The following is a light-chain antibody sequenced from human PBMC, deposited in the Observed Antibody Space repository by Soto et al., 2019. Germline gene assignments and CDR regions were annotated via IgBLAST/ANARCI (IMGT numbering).Light chain of an antibody. V-gene: IGKV3D-11*01. CDR1: QAIRSTS. CDR2: DTS. CDR3: QQRSNWPIT. Sequence: EIVLTQSPGTLSLSPGEGATLSCRASQAIRSTSLVWYQKKPGQAPRLLIYDTSNRATGIPARFSGSGSGTDFTLTINNLDPEEFAVYYCQQRSNWPITVGQGTRLEIK. J-gene: IGKJ5*01.